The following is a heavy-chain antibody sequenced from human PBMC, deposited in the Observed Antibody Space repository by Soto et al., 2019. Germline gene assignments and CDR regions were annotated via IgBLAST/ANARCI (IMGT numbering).Heavy chain of an antibody. CDR3: TTTSRGAMAYYYYYYGMDV. CDR2: IKSKTDGGTT. D-gene: IGHD5-18*01. Sequence: GGSLRLSCAASGFTFSNAWMSWVRQAPGKGLEWVGRIKSKTDGGTTDYAAPVKGRFTISRDDSKNTLYLQVNSLKTEDTAVYYCTTTSRGAMAYYYYYYGMDVWGQGTTVTVSS. J-gene: IGHJ6*02. V-gene: IGHV3-15*01. CDR1: GFTFSNAW.